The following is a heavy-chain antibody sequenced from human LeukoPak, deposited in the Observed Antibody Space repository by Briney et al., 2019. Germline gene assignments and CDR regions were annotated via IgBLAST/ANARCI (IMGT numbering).Heavy chain of an antibody. CDR1: GGSISPYY. D-gene: IGHD5-12*01. CDR3: ARDYSGYEFDY. J-gene: IGHJ4*02. V-gene: IGHV4-59*01. Sequence: PSETLSLTCTVSGGSISPYYWSWIRQPPGKGLEWIGYIYYSGGTNYNPSLKSRVTISADTSENQFSLKLNSVTAADSAIYYCARDYSGYEFDYWGQGTLVTVSS. CDR2: IYYSGGT.